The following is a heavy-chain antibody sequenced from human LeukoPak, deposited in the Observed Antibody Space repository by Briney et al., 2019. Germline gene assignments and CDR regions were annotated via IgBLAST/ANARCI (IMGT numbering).Heavy chain of an antibody. CDR3: ARAPSEIGGYYPEYFRH. D-gene: IGHD3-22*01. CDR1: GFTFSNYW. CDR2: IKSDGIT. Sequence: PGGSLRLSCAAAGFTFSNYWMHWVRQAPGKGLVWVSRIKSDGITNYADSVKGRFTISRDNAKNTVSLQMNSLRAEDTGVYYCARAPSEIGGYYPEYFRHWGQGTLVTVSS. V-gene: IGHV3-74*01. J-gene: IGHJ1*01.